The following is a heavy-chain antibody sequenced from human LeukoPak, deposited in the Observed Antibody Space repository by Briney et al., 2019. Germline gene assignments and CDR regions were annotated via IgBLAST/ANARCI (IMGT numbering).Heavy chain of an antibody. CDR1: TFTFSDYA. Sequence: GGSLRLSCAASTFTFSDYAMSWVRQAPWKGLEWVASISASSASTFYADPVKGRFTISRDTTKNTLYLQMNSLTAEDTALYYCAKHTSYSSFNWFDSWGQGTLVTVSS. V-gene: IGHV3-23*01. D-gene: IGHD4-11*01. CDR3: AKHTSYSSFNWFDS. CDR2: ISASSAST. J-gene: IGHJ5*01.